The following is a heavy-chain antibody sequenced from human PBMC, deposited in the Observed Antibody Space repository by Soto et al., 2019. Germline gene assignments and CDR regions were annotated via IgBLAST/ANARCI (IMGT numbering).Heavy chain of an antibody. CDR1: GFTFDDYA. V-gene: IGHV3-9*01. CDR2: ISWNRGSI. D-gene: IGHD1-26*01. J-gene: IGHJ3*02. CDR3: AKDPHSGSYFHKVCAFDI. Sequence: GGSLRLSCAASGFTFDDYAMHWVRQAPGKGLEWVSGISWNRGSIGYADSVKGRFTISRDNAKNSLYLQMNSLRAEDTALYYCAKDPHSGSYFHKVCAFDIWGQGTMVTVSS.